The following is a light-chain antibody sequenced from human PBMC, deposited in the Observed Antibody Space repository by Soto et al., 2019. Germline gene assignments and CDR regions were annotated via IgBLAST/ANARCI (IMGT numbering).Light chain of an antibody. V-gene: IGLV2-14*01. Sequence: QSALTQPASVSGSPGQSITISCTGSSSDVGRYNYVSWYQQHPGKAPKLMIYEVSYRPSGVSNRFSGSKSGDTASLTISGLQAEDEADYYCTSYGGYYNYVFGTGTKLTVL. J-gene: IGLJ1*01. CDR2: EVS. CDR1: SSDVGRYNY. CDR3: TSYGGYYNYV.